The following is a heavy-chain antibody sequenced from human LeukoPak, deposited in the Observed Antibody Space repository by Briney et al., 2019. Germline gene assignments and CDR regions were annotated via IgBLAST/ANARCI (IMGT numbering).Heavy chain of an antibody. CDR2: IIPIFGIA. V-gene: IGHV1-69*04. Sequence: SVKVSCKASGGTFISYAISWVRQAPGQGLEWMGRIIPIFGIANYAQKFQGRVTITADKSTSTAYMELSSLRSEDTAVYYCARAPSYGSGSYPLDYWGQGTLVTVSS. D-gene: IGHD3-10*01. CDR3: ARAPSYGSGSYPLDY. J-gene: IGHJ4*02. CDR1: GGTFISYA.